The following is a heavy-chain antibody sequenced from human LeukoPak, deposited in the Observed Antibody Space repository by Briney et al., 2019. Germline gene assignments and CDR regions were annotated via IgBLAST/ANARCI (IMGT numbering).Heavy chain of an antibody. CDR2: IRSDGSDT. CDR1: GFTFSDTW. D-gene: IGHD4-17*01. Sequence: PGGSLRLSCAASGFTFSDTWMHWVRQAPGEGLLWVSRIRSDGSDTRYAESVKGRFTISRDNAKNTLYLQMNSLRAEDTAVYYCAKDMLGEDYGDFISPFDYWGQGTLVTVSS. CDR3: AKDMLGEDYGDFISPFDY. V-gene: IGHV3-74*01. J-gene: IGHJ4*02.